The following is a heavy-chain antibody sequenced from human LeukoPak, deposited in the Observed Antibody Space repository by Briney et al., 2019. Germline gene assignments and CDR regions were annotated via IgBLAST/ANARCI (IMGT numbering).Heavy chain of an antibody. Sequence: GGSLRLSCAASGFTFSSYGMHWVRQAPGKGLEGVAFIRYDGSNKYYADSVNGRFTISRDNSKNTLYLQMNSLRAEDTAVYYCAKEMGYGDYGDYWGQGTLVTVSS. J-gene: IGHJ4*02. CDR1: GFTFSSYG. V-gene: IGHV3-30*02. D-gene: IGHD4-17*01. CDR2: IRYDGSNK. CDR3: AKEMGYGDYGDY.